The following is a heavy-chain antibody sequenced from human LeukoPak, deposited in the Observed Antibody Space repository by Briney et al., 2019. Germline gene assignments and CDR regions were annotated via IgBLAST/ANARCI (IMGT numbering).Heavy chain of an antibody. Sequence: SETLSLTCAVYGGSFSGYYWSWIRQPPGKGLEWIGEINHSGSTNYNPSLKSRVTISVDTSKNQFSLELRSVTAADTAVYFCARAGYTISSYRFDYWGQGALVTVSS. J-gene: IGHJ4*02. CDR3: ARAGYTISSYRFDY. V-gene: IGHV4-34*01. D-gene: IGHD3-16*02. CDR1: GGSFSGYY. CDR2: INHSGST.